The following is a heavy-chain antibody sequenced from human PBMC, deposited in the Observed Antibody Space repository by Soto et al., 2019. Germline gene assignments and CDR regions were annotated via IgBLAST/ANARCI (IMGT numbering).Heavy chain of an antibody. CDR2: MYYSRSN. CDR1: GGSISSYY. CDR3: ARHLVDDAFDI. Sequence: QVQVQESGPGLVKPSETLSLTCTVSGGSISSYYWSWIRQPPGKGLEWIGYMYYSRSNSYKHSLKRRVTISVDTSKHQFSLKLSSVTAADTAVYYCARHLVDDAFDIWGQGTMVTVSS. V-gene: IGHV4-59*08. J-gene: IGHJ3*02.